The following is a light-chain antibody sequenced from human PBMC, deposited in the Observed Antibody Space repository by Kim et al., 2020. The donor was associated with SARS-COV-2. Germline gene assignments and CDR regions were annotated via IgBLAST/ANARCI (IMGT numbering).Light chain of an antibody. CDR3: NSRDSSFYV. V-gene: IGLV3-19*01. Sequence: SVALGQTVRITCQGDSLRSYYASWYQQKPGQAPVLVIYSKNNRPSGIPDRFAGSSSRNTASLTITGAQAEDDGDYCCNSRDSSFYVFGTGTKVTVL. CDR2: SKN. CDR1: SLRSYY. J-gene: IGLJ1*01.